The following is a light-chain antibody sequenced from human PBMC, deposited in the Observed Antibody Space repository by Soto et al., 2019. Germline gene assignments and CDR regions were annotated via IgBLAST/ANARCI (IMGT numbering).Light chain of an antibody. J-gene: IGKJ1*01. V-gene: IGKV1-39*01. CDR1: QSISTY. Sequence: DIQMTQSPSSLSASVGARVTITCRASQSISTYLIWYQQKPGKAPKLLIYATSSLQSGVPSRFSGSGSGTDFTLTISSLQPEDFATYYCQQSYSTPPGTFGQGTKVEIK. CDR2: ATS. CDR3: QQSYSTPPGT.